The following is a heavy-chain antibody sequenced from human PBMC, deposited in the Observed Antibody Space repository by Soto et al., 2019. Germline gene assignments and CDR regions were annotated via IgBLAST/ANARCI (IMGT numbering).Heavy chain of an antibody. J-gene: IGHJ4*02. D-gene: IGHD3-9*01. CDR1: GFSLTANGVG. V-gene: IGHV2-5*02. CDR2: VYWDDDK. CDR3: ATLTGSH. Sequence: GSGPTLVNPTQTLTLTFSFSGFSLTANGVGVGWVRQPPGLALEWLAMVYWDDDKHYSASLRSRLSITKDTSKSQVVLTMTNMDPVDTGTYYCATLTGSHWGQGALVTVSS.